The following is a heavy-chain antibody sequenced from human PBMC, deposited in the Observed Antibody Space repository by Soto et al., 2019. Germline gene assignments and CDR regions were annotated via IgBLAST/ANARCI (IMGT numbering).Heavy chain of an antibody. CDR3: ARGGAAAMDNWFDP. V-gene: IGHV6-1*01. CDR1: GDSVSSNSAA. CDR2: TYYRSKWYN. D-gene: IGHD2-2*01. J-gene: IGHJ5*02. Sequence: SQTLSLTCAISGDSVSSNSAAWNWIRQSPSRGLEWLGRTYYRSKWYNDYAVSVKSRRTINPDTSKNQFSLQLNSVTPEDTAVYYCARGGAAAMDNWFDPWGQGTLVTVSS.